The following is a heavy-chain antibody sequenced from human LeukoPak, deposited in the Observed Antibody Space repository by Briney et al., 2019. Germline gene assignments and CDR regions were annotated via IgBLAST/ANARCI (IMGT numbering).Heavy chain of an antibody. J-gene: IGHJ4*02. Sequence: SGTLSLTCAVSGGSILSTNWWSWVRQPPGKGLEWIGEVHLSGASNYNPSLKSRVSMSIDKSRNHLSLELTSVTAADTAIYYCARESGAFSPFGFWGQGTLVTVSS. CDR3: ARESGAFSPFGF. D-gene: IGHD1-26*01. CDR2: VHLSGAS. CDR1: GGSILSTNW. V-gene: IGHV4-4*02.